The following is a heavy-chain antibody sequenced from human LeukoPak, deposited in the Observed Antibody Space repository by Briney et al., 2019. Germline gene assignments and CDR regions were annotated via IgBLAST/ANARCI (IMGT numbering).Heavy chain of an antibody. Sequence: GGSLRLSCAASGFTFSSYWMSWVRQAPGKGLEWAANIKQDGSEKYYVDSVKGRFTISRDNAKNSLYLQMNSLRAEDTAVYYCARVIYIAAAGAHDAFDYWGQGTLVTVSS. CDR1: GFTFSSYW. CDR2: IKQDGSEK. V-gene: IGHV3-7*01. CDR3: ARVIYIAAAGAHDAFDY. D-gene: IGHD6-13*01. J-gene: IGHJ4*02.